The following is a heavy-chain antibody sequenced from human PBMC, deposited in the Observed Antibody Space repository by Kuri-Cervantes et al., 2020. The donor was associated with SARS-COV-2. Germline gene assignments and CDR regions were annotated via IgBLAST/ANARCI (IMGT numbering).Heavy chain of an antibody. CDR1: GGSISSYY. J-gene: IGHJ4*02. V-gene: IGHV4-4*07. CDR2: IYTSGST. D-gene: IGHD5-18*01. Sequence: SETLSLTCTVPGGSISSYYWSWIRQPAGKGLEWIGRIYTSGSTNYNPSLKSRVTISVDTSKNQFSLKLSSVTAADTAVYYCARGQLWVRMLDYWGQGTLVIVSS. CDR3: ARGQLWVRMLDY.